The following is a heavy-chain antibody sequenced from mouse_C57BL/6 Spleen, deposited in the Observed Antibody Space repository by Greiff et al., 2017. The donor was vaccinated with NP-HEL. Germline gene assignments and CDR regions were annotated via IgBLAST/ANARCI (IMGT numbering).Heavy chain of an antibody. D-gene: IGHD2-3*01. V-gene: IGHV3-6*01. CDR3: ARDEDGYYGY. CDR1: GYSITSGYY. J-gene: IGHJ2*01. CDR2: ISYDGSN. Sequence: EVQRVESGPGLVKPSQSLSLTCSVTGYSITSGYYWNWIRQFPGNKLEWMGYISYDGSNNYNPSLKNRISITRDTSKNQFFLKLNSVTTEDTATYYCARDEDGYYGYWGQGTTLTVSS.